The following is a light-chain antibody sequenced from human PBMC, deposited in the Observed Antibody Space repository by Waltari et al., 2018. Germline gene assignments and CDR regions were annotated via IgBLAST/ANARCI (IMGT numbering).Light chain of an antibody. CDR3: AAWDDSLNGVV. CDR1: SSNIGSNV. CDR2: YND. J-gene: IGLJ2*01. Sequence: QSVLTQPPSASGTPGQRVTISCSGSSSNIGSNVVSWYQQLPGTAPNLLIFYNDQRPSGVPGRFSGSKSGTSASLAISGLQSEDEADYYCAAWDDSLNGVVFGGGTKLTVL. V-gene: IGLV1-44*01.